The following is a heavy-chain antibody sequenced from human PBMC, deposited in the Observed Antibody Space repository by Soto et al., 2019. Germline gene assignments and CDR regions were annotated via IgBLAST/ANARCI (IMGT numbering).Heavy chain of an antibody. D-gene: IGHD2-15*01. V-gene: IGHV1-69*13. CDR1: GGTFSSYS. Sequence: ASVKVSCKASGGTFSSYSITWVRQAPGQGLEWMGEIIPIFGTANYARKFQGRVTITADESTSTAYMELSSLRSEDTAVYYCARDGGRHTGGIDYGGQGTRVTVAS. CDR3: ARDGGRHTGGIDY. CDR2: IIPIFGTA. J-gene: IGHJ4*02.